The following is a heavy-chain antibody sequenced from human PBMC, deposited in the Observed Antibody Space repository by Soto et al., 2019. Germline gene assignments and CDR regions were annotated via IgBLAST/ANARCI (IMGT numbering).Heavy chain of an antibody. CDR1: GGSISSSSYY. CDR2: IYYSGST. Sequence: QLQLQESGPGLVKPSETLSLTCTVSGGSISSSSYYWGWIRQPPGKGLEWIGSIYYSGSTYYNPSLKSRVTISVDTSKNQFSLKLSSVTAADTAVYYCARLYDYIWGSYRGSRGKKDYWGQGTLVTVSS. V-gene: IGHV4-39*01. D-gene: IGHD3-16*02. CDR3: ARLYDYIWGSYRGSRGKKDY. J-gene: IGHJ4*02.